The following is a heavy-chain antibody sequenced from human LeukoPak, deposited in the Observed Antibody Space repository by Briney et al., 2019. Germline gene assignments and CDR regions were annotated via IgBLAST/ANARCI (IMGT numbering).Heavy chain of an antibody. D-gene: IGHD4-23*01. J-gene: IGHJ2*01. Sequence: GGSLRLSCAASGFTFSSYGMHWVRQAPGKGLEWVAVISYDEGNTYYADSVKGRFTISRDSSKNTLYLQMSSLRDEDTAVYYCAKNNDYGGSYWYFDLWGRGTLVTVSS. CDR2: ISYDEGNT. CDR1: GFTFSSYG. V-gene: IGHV3-30*18. CDR3: AKNNDYGGSYWYFDL.